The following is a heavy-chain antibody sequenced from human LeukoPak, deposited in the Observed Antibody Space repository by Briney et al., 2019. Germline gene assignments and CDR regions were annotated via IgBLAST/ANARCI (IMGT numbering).Heavy chain of an antibody. V-gene: IGHV4-59*01. D-gene: IGHD3-3*01. CDR1: GGSISSYY. Sequence: SETLSLTCTVSGGSISSYYWSWIRQPPGKGLEWIGYIYYSGSTNYNPSLKSRVPISVDTSKNQFSLKLSSVTAADTAVYYCAGGFLEWFTYYYYGMDVWGQGTTVTVSS. CDR2: IYYSGST. CDR3: AGGFLEWFTYYYYGMDV. J-gene: IGHJ6*02.